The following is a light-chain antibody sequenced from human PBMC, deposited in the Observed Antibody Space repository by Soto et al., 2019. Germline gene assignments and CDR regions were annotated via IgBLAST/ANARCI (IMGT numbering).Light chain of an antibody. CDR2: GAS. J-gene: IGKJ3*01. V-gene: IGKV3-20*01. Sequence: EIVLTQSPGTLSLSPGERATLSCRASQSFSSSYLAWYQQKPGQAPRHLIYGASSRATGIPDRFSGSGSGTDFTLTISSLEPEEFAMYYCQHYGSALFTFGPGTKVDVK. CDR1: QSFSSSY. CDR3: QHYGSALFT.